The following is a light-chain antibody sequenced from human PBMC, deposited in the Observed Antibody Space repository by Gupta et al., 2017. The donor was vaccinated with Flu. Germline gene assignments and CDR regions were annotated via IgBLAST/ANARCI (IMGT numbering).Light chain of an antibody. J-gene: IGKJ5*01. CDR2: DTS. CDR3: QQYDNLPIT. CDR1: QDISKY. Sequence: DILMTQSPPSLPATVGDRVTITCQASQDISKYLNWYQQKPGKAPKVLIYDTSNLQTGVPSRFSGSGSGTNFTFTISSLQPEDIATYFCQQYDNLPITFGQGTRLEIK. V-gene: IGKV1-33*01.